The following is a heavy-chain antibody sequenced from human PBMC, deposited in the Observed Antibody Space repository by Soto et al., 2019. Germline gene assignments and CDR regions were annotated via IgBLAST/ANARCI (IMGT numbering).Heavy chain of an antibody. J-gene: IGHJ6*02. V-gene: IGHV3-23*01. D-gene: IGHD2-8*01. CDR2: ISGSADST. CDR3: DKTRGAMIYAISVYGMDV. CDR1: GFSFSSFA. Sequence: EVQLLESGGGFIHPGGSLRLSCAASGFSFSSFAMNWVRQAPGTGLEGVSIISGSADSTFYADSVKGRFTISRDNSKSTLYLQINSLRAEDTAVYYCDKTRGAMIYAISVYGMDVWGQGTTVTVSS.